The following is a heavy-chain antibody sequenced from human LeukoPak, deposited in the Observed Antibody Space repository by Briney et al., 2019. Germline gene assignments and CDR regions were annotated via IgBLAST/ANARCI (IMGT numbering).Heavy chain of an antibody. CDR2: IKQDGSEK. V-gene: IGHV3-7*01. CDR3: AELGITMIGGV. J-gene: IGHJ6*04. Sequence: RGSLRLSCGASGFTFDDYWMSWVRQAPGQGLEWVANIKQDGSEKYYVDSVKGRFTISRDNAKNSLYLQMNSLRAEDTAVYYCAELGITMIGGVWGKGTTVTISS. D-gene: IGHD3-10*02. CDR1: GFTFDDYW.